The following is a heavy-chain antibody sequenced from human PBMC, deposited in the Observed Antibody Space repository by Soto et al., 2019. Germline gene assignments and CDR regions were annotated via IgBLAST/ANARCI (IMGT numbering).Heavy chain of an antibody. CDR2: ITGGGDT. V-gene: IGHV3-23*01. CDR1: GFTFSSYA. Sequence: EVQLLESGGGLVQPGGSLRLSCAASGFTFSSYAMTWVRQAPGKGLEWVSLITGGGDTYYADSVKGRFTISRDNSKNTLYLLMNSLRVEDTAIYYCAKAAGSTWGTEHFQHWGQGTLVTVSS. D-gene: IGHD6-13*01. CDR3: AKAAGSTWGTEHFQH. J-gene: IGHJ1*01.